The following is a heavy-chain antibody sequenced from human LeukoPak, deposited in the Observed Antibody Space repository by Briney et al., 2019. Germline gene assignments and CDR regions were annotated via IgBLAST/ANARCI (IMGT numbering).Heavy chain of an antibody. J-gene: IGHJ4*02. Sequence: ASVTVSCKASVYTFPSYGISWVRQAPGHRLEWMEWISAYSGNTNHEQKLQGRVTMSTDTSTITAYMVLRSLRSDDTAVYYCSTHSANIYGVYWGQGTLVTVSS. D-gene: IGHD4-17*01. CDR1: VYTFPSYG. CDR2: ISAYSGNT. CDR3: STHSANIYGVY. V-gene: IGHV1-18*01.